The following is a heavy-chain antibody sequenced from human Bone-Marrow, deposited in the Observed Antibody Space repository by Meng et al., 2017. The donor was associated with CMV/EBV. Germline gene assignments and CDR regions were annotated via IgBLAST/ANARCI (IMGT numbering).Heavy chain of an antibody. CDR1: GFTFDDYV. CDR2: ISWNSGSI. CDR3: ATSISVITIYRVVTHFDY. V-gene: IGHV3-9*03. Sequence: SLKISCAASGFTFDDYVMHWVRQAPGKGLEWVSGISWNSGSIVYADSVKGRFTISRDNAKNSLYLQMNSLRAEDIAVYYFATSISVITIYRVVTHFDYWGHGTLVTVSS. D-gene: IGHD3-3*01. J-gene: IGHJ4*01.